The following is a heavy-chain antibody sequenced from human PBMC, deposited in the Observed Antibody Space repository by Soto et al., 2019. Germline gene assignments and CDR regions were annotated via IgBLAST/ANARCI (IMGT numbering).Heavy chain of an antibody. CDR2: IYYRGST. CDR1: GGSISSHY. Sequence: SETLSLTCTVSGGSISSHYWSWVRQAPGKGLEWIGHIYYRGSTSYNPSLRSRSTISVDTSNNQFSLKLNSVTTADTAVYYCARDGREASGMGVWGQGTKVTVSS. CDR3: ARDGREASGMGV. J-gene: IGHJ6*02. D-gene: IGHD1-26*01. V-gene: IGHV4-59*11.